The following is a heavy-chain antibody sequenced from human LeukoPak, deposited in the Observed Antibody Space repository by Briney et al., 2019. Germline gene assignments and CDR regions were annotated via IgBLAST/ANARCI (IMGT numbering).Heavy chain of an antibody. J-gene: IGHJ4*02. CDR1: GFIVSYTY. CDR2: IYSGGST. V-gene: IGHV3-53*01. Sequence: GGSLRLSCAASGFIVSYTYMSWVRQAPGMGLEWVSVIYSGGSTYYADSVKGRFTISRDNSKNTLYFQMNSLRAEDTAVYYCASTPPRYLGYFDYWGQGTLVTVSS. CDR3: ASTPPRYLGYFDY. D-gene: IGHD3-9*01.